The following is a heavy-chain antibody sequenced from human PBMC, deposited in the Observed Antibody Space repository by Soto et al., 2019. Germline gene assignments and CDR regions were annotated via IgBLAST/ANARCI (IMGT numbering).Heavy chain of an antibody. CDR3: ARDRGSYVGEALYYFDY. J-gene: IGHJ4*02. D-gene: IGHD1-26*01. Sequence: SETLSLTCAVSGGSISSSNWWSWVRQPPGKGLEWIGEIYHSGSTNYNPSLKSRVTISVDKSKNQFSLKLSSVTAADTAMYYCARDRGSYVGEALYYFDYWGQGTLVTVSS. V-gene: IGHV4-4*02. CDR2: IYHSGST. CDR1: GGSISSSNW.